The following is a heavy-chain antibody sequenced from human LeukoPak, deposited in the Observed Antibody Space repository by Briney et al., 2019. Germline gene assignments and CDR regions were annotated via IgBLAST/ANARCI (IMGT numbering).Heavy chain of an antibody. J-gene: IGHJ4*02. CDR1: GYTLTELS. CDR3: ATLQTYYYDSSGYTGFDY. CDR2: FDPEDGET. Sequence: ASVKVSCKVSGYTLTELSMHWVRQAPGKGLEWMGGFDPEDGETIYAQKFQGRVTMTEDTSTDTAYMELSRLRSEDTAVYYCATLQTYYYDSSGYTGFDYWGQGTLVTVSS. V-gene: IGHV1-24*01. D-gene: IGHD3-22*01.